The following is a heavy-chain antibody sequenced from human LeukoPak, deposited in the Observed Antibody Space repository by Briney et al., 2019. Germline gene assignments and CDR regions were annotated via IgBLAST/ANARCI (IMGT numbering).Heavy chain of an antibody. D-gene: IGHD6-13*01. CDR1: GFTFSSSG. Sequence: GGSLRLSCAASGFTFSSSGIHWVRQAPGKGLEWVAVISFDGTDKYYADSVKGRFTISRDNSKNTFYLQMNSLRAENTAVYYCAKAAAGTIYYFDHWGQGTLVTVSS. CDR3: AKAAAGTIYYFDH. V-gene: IGHV3-30*18. J-gene: IGHJ4*02. CDR2: ISFDGTDK.